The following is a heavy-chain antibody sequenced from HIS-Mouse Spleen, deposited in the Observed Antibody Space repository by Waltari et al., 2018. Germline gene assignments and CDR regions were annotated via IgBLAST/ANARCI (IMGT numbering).Heavy chain of an antibody. CDR1: GYSISSGYY. J-gene: IGHJ4*02. Sequence: QVQLQESGPGLVKPSETLSLTCTVSGYSISSGYYWGWIRQPPGKGLEWNGSINHSGSTYYNPSLKGRVTISVATSKNQFSLKLSSVTAADTAVYYCASSEITIAAPSYYFDYWGQGTLVTVSS. CDR2: INHSGST. V-gene: IGHV4-38-2*02. D-gene: IGHD6-6*01. CDR3: ASSEITIAAPSYYFDY.